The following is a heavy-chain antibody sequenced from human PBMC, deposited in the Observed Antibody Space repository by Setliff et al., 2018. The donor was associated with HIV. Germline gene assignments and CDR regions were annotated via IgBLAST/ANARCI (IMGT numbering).Heavy chain of an antibody. J-gene: IGHJ4*02. CDR1: GGSISSHY. D-gene: IGHD5-12*01. Sequence: PSETLSLTCTVSGGSISSHYWSWIRQPPGKGLEWVGLIYYTGIPTYNPSRSSRVTISVDTSKNQFSLKLTSVTAADTAVYYCARQPLYNDYDWRSYYFDYWGQGSLVTVSS. V-gene: IGHV4-59*08. CDR3: ARQPLYNDYDWRSYYFDY. CDR2: IYYTGIP.